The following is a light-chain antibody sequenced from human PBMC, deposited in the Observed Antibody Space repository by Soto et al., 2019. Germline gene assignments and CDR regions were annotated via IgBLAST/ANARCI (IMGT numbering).Light chain of an antibody. CDR2: DAS. Sequence: DIQMTQSPSTLSASVGDRVTITCRASQSISSWLAWYQQKTGQAPKLLIYDASSLESGVPSRFSGSGSGTEFTLTISSLQPDDFATYYCQQYNSYARAFGQGTKVEIK. CDR3: QQYNSYARA. CDR1: QSISSW. J-gene: IGKJ1*01. V-gene: IGKV1-5*01.